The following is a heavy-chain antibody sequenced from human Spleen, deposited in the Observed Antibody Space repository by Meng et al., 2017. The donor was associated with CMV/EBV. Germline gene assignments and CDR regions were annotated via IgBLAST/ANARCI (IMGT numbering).Heavy chain of an antibody. CDR3: AKYLSIAARYGMDV. J-gene: IGHJ6*02. CDR2: IYSGGSST. Sequence: GGSLRLSCAASGFTFSSYAMSWVRQAPGKGLKWVSVIYSGGSSTYYADSVKGRFTISRDNSKNTLYLQMNSLRAEDTAVYYCAKYLSIAARYGMDVWGQGTTVTVSS. D-gene: IGHD6-6*01. V-gene: IGHV3-23*03. CDR1: GFTFSSYA.